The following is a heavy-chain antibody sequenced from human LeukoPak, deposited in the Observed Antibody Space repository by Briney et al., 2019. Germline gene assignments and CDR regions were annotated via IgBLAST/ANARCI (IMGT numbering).Heavy chain of an antibody. V-gene: IGHV3-48*02. Sequence: GGSLRLSCAASGFTFSNFGMNWVRQAPGKGLEWVSYISSSSRTTYYADSVKGRFTISRDHAKNSLFLQMNSLRDEDTAVYYCATESFGAGTTHFDYWGQGTLVTVSS. CDR3: ATESFGAGTTHFDY. J-gene: IGHJ4*02. CDR2: ISSSSRTT. D-gene: IGHD3-3*01. CDR1: GFTFSNFG.